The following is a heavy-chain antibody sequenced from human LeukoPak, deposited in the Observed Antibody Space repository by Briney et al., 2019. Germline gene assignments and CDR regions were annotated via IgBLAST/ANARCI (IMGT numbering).Heavy chain of an antibody. D-gene: IGHD5-12*01. V-gene: IGHV3-74*01. J-gene: IGHJ4*02. Sequence: PGGSLRLSCAASGFTFSSYWMQWVRQAPGKRLVWVSRNDGDGSSTNYADSVKGRFIISRDNAKNTLSLQLNSLRAEDTAVYYCARGYSGYFYYWGQGTLVTVSS. CDR2: NDGDGSST. CDR3: ARGYSGYFYY. CDR1: GFTFSSYW.